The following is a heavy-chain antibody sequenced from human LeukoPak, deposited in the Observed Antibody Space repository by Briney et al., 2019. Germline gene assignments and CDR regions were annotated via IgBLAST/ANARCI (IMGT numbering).Heavy chain of an antibody. J-gene: IGHJ4*02. D-gene: IGHD6-6*01. Sequence: SETLSLTCTVPGGSISSYYWSWIRQPPGKGLEWIGYIYTSGSTNYNPSLKSRVTISVDTSKNQFSLKLSSVTAADTAVYYCASIAARNYFDYWGQGTLVTVSS. CDR1: GGSISSYY. V-gene: IGHV4-4*09. CDR3: ASIAARNYFDY. CDR2: IYTSGST.